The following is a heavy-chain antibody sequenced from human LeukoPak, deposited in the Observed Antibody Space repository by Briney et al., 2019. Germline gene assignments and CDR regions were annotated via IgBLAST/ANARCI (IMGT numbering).Heavy chain of an antibody. CDR1: GYTFTSYD. D-gene: IGHD3-22*01. Sequence: SVKVSCKASGYTFTSYDINWVRQATGQGLEWMGWMNPNSGNTGYAQKFQGRVTMTRNTSISTAYMELSSLRSEATAVYYCATYYYDSSGYYSEYYFDYWGQGTLVTVSS. J-gene: IGHJ4*02. V-gene: IGHV1-8*01. CDR3: ATYYYDSSGYYSEYYFDY. CDR2: MNPNSGNT.